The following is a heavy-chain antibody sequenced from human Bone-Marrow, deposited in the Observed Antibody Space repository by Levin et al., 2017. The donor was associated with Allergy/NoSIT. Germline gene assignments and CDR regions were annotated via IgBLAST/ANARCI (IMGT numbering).Heavy chain of an antibody. D-gene: IGHD3-16*01. Sequence: GESLKISCKASGYTFINHWIAWVRLMPGKGLEWVGMIFPRDSDTRQSPSFRGQVTMSVDKSTTTAYLQWSSLQASDTAMYFCAGWGGGIVREDYYYYGMDVWGQGTRVTVSS. CDR2: IFPRDSDT. J-gene: IGHJ6*02. CDR3: AGWGGGIVREDYYYYGMDV. CDR1: GYTFINHW. V-gene: IGHV5-51*01.